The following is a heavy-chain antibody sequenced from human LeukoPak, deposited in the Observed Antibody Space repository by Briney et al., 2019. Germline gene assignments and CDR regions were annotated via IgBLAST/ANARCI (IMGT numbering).Heavy chain of an antibody. CDR3: ASYYYDSSGYYLGDDDAFDI. D-gene: IGHD3-22*01. CDR2: IYSGGST. Sequence: SGGSLRLSCAASGFTFSSYSMNWVRQAPGKGLEWVSVIYSGGSTYYADSVKGRFTISRDNSKNTLYLQMNSLRAEDTAVYYCASYYYDSSGYYLGDDDAFDIWGQGTMVTVSS. CDR1: GFTFSSYS. V-gene: IGHV3-66*01. J-gene: IGHJ3*02.